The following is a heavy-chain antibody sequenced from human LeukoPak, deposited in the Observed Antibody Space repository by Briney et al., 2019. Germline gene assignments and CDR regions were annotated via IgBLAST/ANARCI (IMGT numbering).Heavy chain of an antibody. CDR1: GYTFTSYG. D-gene: IGHD3-10*01. J-gene: IGHJ4*02. V-gene: IGHV1-18*01. CDR3: ARDQRLWFGELPGQY. CDR2: ISAYNGNT. Sequence: ASVKVSCKASGYTFTSYGISWVRQAPGQGPEWMGWISAYNGNTNYAQKLQGRVTMTTDTSTSTAYMELRSLRSDDTAVYYCARDQRLWFGELPGQYWGQGTLVTVSS.